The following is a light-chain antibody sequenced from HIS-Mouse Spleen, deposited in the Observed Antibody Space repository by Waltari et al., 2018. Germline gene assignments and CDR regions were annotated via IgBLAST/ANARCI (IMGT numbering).Light chain of an antibody. CDR3: HPYSSTPLT. CDR1: QSVLYSSNNKNY. J-gene: IGKJ4*01. V-gene: IGKV4-1*01. CDR2: WAS. Sequence: DIVMTQSPDSLAVSLGERATINCKSSQSVLYSSNNKNYLAWYQQKPGQPPKLLIYWASTRDSGVPDRFSGSGSGTDFTLTISSLQAVAVPLYYCHPYSSTPLTFGGGTKVEIK.